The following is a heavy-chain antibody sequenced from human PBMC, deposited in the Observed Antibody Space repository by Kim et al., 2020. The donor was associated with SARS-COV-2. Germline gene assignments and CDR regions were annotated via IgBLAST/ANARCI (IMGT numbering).Heavy chain of an antibody. Sequence: GGSLRLSCAASGFTFSSYAMHWVRQAPGKGLEWVAVISYDGSNKYYADSVKGRFTISRDNSKNTLYLQMNSLRAEDTAVYYCARGGSYWTRIDYWGQGTL. CDR2: ISYDGSNK. J-gene: IGHJ4*02. CDR3: ARGGSYWTRIDY. V-gene: IGHV3-30-3*01. CDR1: GFTFSSYA. D-gene: IGHD1-26*01.